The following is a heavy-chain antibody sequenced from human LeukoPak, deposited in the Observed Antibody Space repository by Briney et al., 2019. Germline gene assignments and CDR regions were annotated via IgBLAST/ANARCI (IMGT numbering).Heavy chain of an antibody. V-gene: IGHV3-11*05. CDR2: ISPSTGYT. Sequence: GGSLRLSCAASGFTFSDYYMNWIRQASGKGLEWVSHISPSTGYTNYADSVKGRFTISRDNAKNSLYLQMSSLRAEGTAVYYCARGAYYYDSSGDFDYWGQGTLVTVSS. CDR1: GFTFSDYY. D-gene: IGHD3-22*01. CDR3: ARGAYYYDSSGDFDY. J-gene: IGHJ4*02.